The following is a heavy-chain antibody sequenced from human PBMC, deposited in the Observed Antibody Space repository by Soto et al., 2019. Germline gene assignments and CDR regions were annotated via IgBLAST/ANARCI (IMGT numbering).Heavy chain of an antibody. CDR2: IIPIFGTA. CDR1: GGTFSSYA. CDR3: ARALPYGDYGYFDY. J-gene: IGHJ4*02. V-gene: IGHV1-69*12. D-gene: IGHD4-17*01. Sequence: QVQLVQSGAEVKKPGSSVKVSCKASGGTFSSYAISWVRQAPGQGLEWMGGIIPIFGTANYAQKFQGRVTITADDSPSTAYLELSSLRSEDRAVYYCARALPYGDYGYFDYWGQGPLVTVSS.